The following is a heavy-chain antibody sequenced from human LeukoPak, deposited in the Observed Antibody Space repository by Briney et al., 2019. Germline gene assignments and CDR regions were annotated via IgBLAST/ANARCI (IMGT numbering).Heavy chain of an antibody. J-gene: IGHJ4*02. V-gene: IGHV3-33*01. CDR3: ARDAQRGFDYSNSLQY. CDR1: GLTFNHYG. CDR2: IWSDGSNK. Sequence: QPGRSLRLSCTAAGLTFNHYGMHWVRQAPGKGLEWVAVIWSDGSNKYYTDSVKGRFTISRDDSERTVYLQMNSLRPADTGVYFCARDAQRGFDYSNSLQYWGQGTPVTVST. D-gene: IGHD4-11*01.